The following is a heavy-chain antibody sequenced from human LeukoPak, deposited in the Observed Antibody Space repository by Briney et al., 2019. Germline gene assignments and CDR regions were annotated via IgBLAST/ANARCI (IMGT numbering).Heavy chain of an antibody. CDR3: ARHVRIAALGEFDY. Sequence: SETLSLTCAVYGGSFSGYYWSWIRQPPGKGLEWIGEINHSGSTNYNPSLKSRVTISVDTSKNQFSLKLSSVTAADTAVYYCARHVRIAALGEFDYWGQGTLVTVSS. CDR2: INHSGST. D-gene: IGHD6-6*01. CDR1: GGSFSGYY. V-gene: IGHV4-34*01. J-gene: IGHJ4*02.